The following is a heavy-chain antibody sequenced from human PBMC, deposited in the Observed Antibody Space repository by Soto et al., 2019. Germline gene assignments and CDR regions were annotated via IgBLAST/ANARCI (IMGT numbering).Heavy chain of an antibody. CDR1: GYSFNSYW. Sequence: PGESLKISCKGSGYSFNSYWISWVRQMPGKGLEWMGRIDPSDSYTNYSPSFQGHVTISADKSISTAYLQWSSLKASDTAMYYCARRRYYDSSGYSDAFDIWGQGTMVTVSS. D-gene: IGHD3-22*01. J-gene: IGHJ3*02. V-gene: IGHV5-10-1*01. CDR3: ARRRYYDSSGYSDAFDI. CDR2: IDPSDSYT.